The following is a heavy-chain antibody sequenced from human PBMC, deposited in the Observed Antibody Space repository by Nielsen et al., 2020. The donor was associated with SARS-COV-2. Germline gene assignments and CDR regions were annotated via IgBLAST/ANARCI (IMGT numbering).Heavy chain of an antibody. CDR1: GFTFSNSA. CDR2: ISGSGDRT. Sequence: GESLKISCTASGFTFSNSAMSWVRQTSGKGLEWVSSISGSGDRTDYADSVKGRVIISRDNSKNTLYLQMNSLRVEDTAVYYCATAQRVVAFYYGMDAWGQGTMVSVSS. CDR3: ATAQRVVAFYYGMDA. J-gene: IGHJ6*02. D-gene: IGHD2-21*01. V-gene: IGHV3-23*01.